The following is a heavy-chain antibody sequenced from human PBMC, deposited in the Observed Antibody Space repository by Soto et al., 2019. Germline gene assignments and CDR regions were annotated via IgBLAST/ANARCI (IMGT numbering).Heavy chain of an antibody. Sequence: PGGSLRLSCAASGFTFSEYYMSWIRQAPGMGLEWVSYISSSSSYTNADAVKGRFTVSRDNAKNSLYLQMNSLRVEDTAVYYCARDGRSSVYGMDVWGQGTTVTVSS. CDR3: ARDGRSSVYGMDV. CDR2: ISSSSSYT. CDR1: GFTFSEYY. D-gene: IGHD6-13*01. J-gene: IGHJ6*02. V-gene: IGHV3-11*06.